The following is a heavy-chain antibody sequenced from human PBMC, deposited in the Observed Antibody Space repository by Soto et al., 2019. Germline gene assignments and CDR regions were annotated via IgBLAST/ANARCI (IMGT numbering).Heavy chain of an antibody. CDR1: GFTFDDYA. CDR3: TQDTYAVYCDTTTFSGGAMDV. D-gene: IGHD2-2*01. J-gene: IGHJ6*02. Sequence: EVQVVESGGGLVQPGGSLRLSCAASGFTFDDYAMHWVRQAPGKRLEWVSGISANGRRIGYADSVKGRFTISRDNAKNCLHLQMNSLRPEDTALYYCTQDTYAVYCDTTTFSGGAMDVWGQGTKVNVSS. CDR2: ISANGRRI. V-gene: IGHV3-9*01.